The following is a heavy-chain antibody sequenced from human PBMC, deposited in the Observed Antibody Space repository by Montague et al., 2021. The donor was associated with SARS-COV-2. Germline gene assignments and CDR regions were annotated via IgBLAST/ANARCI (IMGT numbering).Heavy chain of an antibody. D-gene: IGHD3-22*01. CDR1: GGSFSAYY. CDR2: INHSGST. V-gene: IGHV4-34*01. CDR3: ARRPHYYDSSGYYYPGPQRYYFDY. Sequence: SETLSLTCAVYGGSFSAYYRSWIRQPPGKGLEWIGEINHSGSTNYNPSLKSRVTISVDTSKNQFSLKLSSVTAADTAVYYCARRPHYYDSSGYYYPGPQRYYFDYWGQGTLVTVSS. J-gene: IGHJ4*02.